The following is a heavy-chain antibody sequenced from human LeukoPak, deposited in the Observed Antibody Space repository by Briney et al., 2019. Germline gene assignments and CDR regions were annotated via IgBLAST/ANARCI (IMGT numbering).Heavy chain of an antibody. V-gene: IGHV3-9*01. CDR2: ISWNSGSI. CDR1: GFTFDDYA. Sequence: GGSVRLSCAASGFTFDDYAMHWVRQAPGKGLEWVSGISWNSGSIGYADSMKGRFTISRDNAKNSLYLQMNSLRAEDTALYYCAKDIATGNRLYYFDYWGQGTLVTVPS. D-gene: IGHD1-14*01. CDR3: AKDIATGNRLYYFDY. J-gene: IGHJ4*02.